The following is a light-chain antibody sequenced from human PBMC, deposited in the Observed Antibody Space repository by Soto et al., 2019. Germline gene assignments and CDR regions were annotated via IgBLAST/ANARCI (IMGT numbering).Light chain of an antibody. CDR1: QSISNW. CDR3: QHYINFSGT. Sequence: DIQMTQSPSTLSASVGDRVTITSRASQSISNWLAWYQQKPGKAPKLLIYDASTLQSGVSSRFSGSGSGTEFPLTISNLQPDYFASYYCQHYINFSGTFGQGTTVDI. CDR2: DAS. J-gene: IGKJ1*01. V-gene: IGKV1-5*01.